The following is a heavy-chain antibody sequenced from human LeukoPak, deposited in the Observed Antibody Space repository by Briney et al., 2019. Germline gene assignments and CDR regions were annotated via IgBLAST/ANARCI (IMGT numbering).Heavy chain of an antibody. CDR3: AREAFSGSGPAGGMDV. D-gene: IGHD3-10*01. CDR1: GFTFSSYG. J-gene: IGHJ6*02. CDR2: INSDGSST. Sequence: GGSLRLSCAAPGFTFSSYGMHWVRQAPGKGLVWVSRINSDGSSTSYADSVKGRFTISRDNAKNTLYLQMNSLRAEDTAVYYCAREAFSGSGPAGGMDVWGQGTTVTVSS. V-gene: IGHV3-74*01.